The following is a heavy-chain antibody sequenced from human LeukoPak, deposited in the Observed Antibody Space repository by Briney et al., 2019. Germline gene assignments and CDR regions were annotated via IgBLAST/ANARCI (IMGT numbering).Heavy chain of an antibody. J-gene: IGHJ4*02. CDR1: GESFSGHC. CDR3: ARMKRFGDPTMAGLVDY. D-gene: IGHD3-10*01. Sequence: SETLSLTCAVYGESFSGHCWGWIRQSPVKGLECVGETTHSGGTNYKPSLKSRLTISVDTSKNQFSLTLSSVTAADTAVYYCARMKRFGDPTMAGLVDYWGQGTLVTVSS. CDR2: TTHSGGT. V-gene: IGHV4-34*01.